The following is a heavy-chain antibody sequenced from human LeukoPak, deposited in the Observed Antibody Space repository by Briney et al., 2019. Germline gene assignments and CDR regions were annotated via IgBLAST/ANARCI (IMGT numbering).Heavy chain of an antibody. CDR1: GYSFNDYA. CDR2: IWYDGSNK. J-gene: IGHJ4*02. V-gene: IGHV3-33*06. D-gene: IGHD3-3*01. CDR3: AKDNDLWNSHRRGRGLDY. Sequence: PGRSLRLSCAAPGYSFNDYAMHWVRQAPDKGLEWVAAIWYDGSNKYYADSVKGRFTISRDNSKSTLYLQTDSLRAEDTAVYYCAKDNDLWNSHRRGRGLDYWGQGTLVTVSS.